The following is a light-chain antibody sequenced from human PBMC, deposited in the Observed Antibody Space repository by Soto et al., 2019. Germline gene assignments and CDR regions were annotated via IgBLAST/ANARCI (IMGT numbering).Light chain of an antibody. CDR2: GAS. Sequence: EIVLTQSPATLCLSPVERATLSCRASQSVSSYLAWYQQKPGQAPRLLIYGASTRATGIPARFSGSGSGTEFTLTISSLQSEDFAVYYCQKYNNWPRTFGQGTKV. CDR3: QKYNNWPRT. CDR1: QSVSSY. V-gene: IGKV3-15*01. J-gene: IGKJ1*01.